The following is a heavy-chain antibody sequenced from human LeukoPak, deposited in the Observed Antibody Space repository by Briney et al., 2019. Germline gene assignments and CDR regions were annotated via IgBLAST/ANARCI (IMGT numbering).Heavy chain of an antibody. CDR3: ARAASFTIFGVVKDYYYYGMDV. J-gene: IGHJ6*02. Sequence: SGTLSLTCTVSGGSISSYYWSWIRQPPGKGLEWIGYIYYSGSTNYNPSLKSRVTISVDTSKNQFSLKLSSVTAADTAVYYCARAASFTIFGVVKDYYYYGMDVWGQGTTVTVSS. D-gene: IGHD3-3*01. V-gene: IGHV4-59*01. CDR2: IYYSGST. CDR1: GGSISSYY.